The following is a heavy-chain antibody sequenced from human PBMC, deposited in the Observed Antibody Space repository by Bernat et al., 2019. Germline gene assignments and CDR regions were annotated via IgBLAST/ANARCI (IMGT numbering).Heavy chain of an antibody. CDR3: ASSFDCSSTSCYAFDY. D-gene: IGHD2-2*01. CDR2: IKQDGSEK. CDR1: GFTFSSYW. V-gene: IGHV3-7*02. J-gene: IGHJ4*02. Sequence: EVQLVESGGGLVQPGGSLRLSCAASGFTFSSYWMSWVHQAPGKGLEWVANIKQDGSEKYYVDSVKGRFTISRDNAKNSLYLQMNSLRAEDTAVYYCASSFDCSSTSCYAFDYWGQGTLVTVSS.